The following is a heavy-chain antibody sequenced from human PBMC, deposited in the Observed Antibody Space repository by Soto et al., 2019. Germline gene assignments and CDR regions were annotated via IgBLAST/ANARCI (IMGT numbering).Heavy chain of an antibody. CDR3: AKDYLPEQEVVPAAIPEDLLIYYYYMDV. J-gene: IGHJ6*03. CDR2: ISWNSGSI. D-gene: IGHD2-2*01. Sequence: GGSLRLSCAASGFTFDDYAMHWVRQAPGKGLEWVSGISWNSGSIGYADSVKGRFTISRDNAKNSLYLQMNSLRAEDTALYYCAKDYLPEQEVVPAAIPEDLLIYYYYMDVWGKGTTVTVSS. V-gene: IGHV3-9*01. CDR1: GFTFDDYA.